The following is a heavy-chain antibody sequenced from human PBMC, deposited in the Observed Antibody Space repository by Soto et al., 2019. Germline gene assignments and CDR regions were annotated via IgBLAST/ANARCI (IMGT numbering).Heavy chain of an antibody. CDR2: ISGSGGST. D-gene: IGHD1-1*01. CDR1: GFTFSSYA. CDR3: AKVEKKWHGNFDY. V-gene: IGHV3-23*01. Sequence: GGSLRLSCAASGFTFSSYAMSWVRQAPGKGLEWVSAISGSGGSTYYADSVKGRFTISRDNSKNTLYLQVNSLRAEDTAVYYCAKVEKKWHGNFDYWGQGTLVTVSS. J-gene: IGHJ4*02.